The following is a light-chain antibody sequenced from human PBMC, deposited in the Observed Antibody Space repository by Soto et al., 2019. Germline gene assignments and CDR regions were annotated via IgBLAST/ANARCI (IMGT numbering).Light chain of an antibody. Sequence: QSVLTQPASVSGSPGQSITIACTGTNRDVGSYNLVSWYQQRPGEAPKLIISEVRNRPSGISYRFTGSKSGNTASLTISGLQAEDEADYYCSSYAGGHTWVFGGGTQLTVL. CDR3: SSYAGGHTWV. J-gene: IGLJ7*01. CDR2: EVR. V-gene: IGLV2-14*01. CDR1: NRDVGSYNL.